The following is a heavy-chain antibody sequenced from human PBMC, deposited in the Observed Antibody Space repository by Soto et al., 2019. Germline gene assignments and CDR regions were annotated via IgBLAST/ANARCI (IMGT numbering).Heavy chain of an antibody. Sequence: QVQLVQSGAEVKKPGSSVKVSCKASGGTFSSYAISWVRQAPGQGLEWMGGSIPIFGTANYAQKFQGRVTITADESTSTAYMELSSLRSEDTAVYYCAGGEQLVGYYYYGMDVWGQGTTVTVSS. V-gene: IGHV1-69*01. D-gene: IGHD6-6*01. J-gene: IGHJ6*02. CDR3: AGGEQLVGYYYYGMDV. CDR1: GGTFSSYA. CDR2: SIPIFGTA.